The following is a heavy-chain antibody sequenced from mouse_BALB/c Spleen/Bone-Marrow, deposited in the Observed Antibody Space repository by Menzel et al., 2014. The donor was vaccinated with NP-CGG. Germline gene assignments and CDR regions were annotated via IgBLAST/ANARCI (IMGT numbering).Heavy chain of an antibody. Sequence: VQGVESGDELVRPGTSVKVSCKASGYAFTNYLIEWFKQRHGQGLEWIGRINPGIGDIIYNAKFKGKATLTADKSSTTACMQLSSLTSDDSAVYFCARFTRDYWGQGTTLTVSS. J-gene: IGHJ2*01. CDR1: GYAFTNYL. CDR3: ARFTRDY. CDR2: INPGIGDI. V-gene: IGHV1-54*01.